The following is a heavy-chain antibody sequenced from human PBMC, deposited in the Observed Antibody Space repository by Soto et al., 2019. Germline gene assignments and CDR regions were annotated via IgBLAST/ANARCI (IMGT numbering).Heavy chain of an antibody. V-gene: IGHV4-4*07. CDR3: AREGASGFGMDV. D-gene: IGHD1-26*01. CDR2: IYTSGTT. CDR1: GGSIRSNY. Sequence: SETLSLTCNVSGGSIRSNYWSWIRQPAGKALEWIGRIYTSGTTNYNPSLKSRATMLIDTSKNQFSLILSSVTAADTGVYYCAREGASGFGMDVWGQGTTVTVSS. J-gene: IGHJ6*02.